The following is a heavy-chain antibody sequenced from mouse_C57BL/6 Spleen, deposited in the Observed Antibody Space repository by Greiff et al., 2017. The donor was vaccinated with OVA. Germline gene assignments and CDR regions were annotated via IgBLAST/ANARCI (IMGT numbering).Heavy chain of an antibody. CDR2: ISSGSSTI. V-gene: IGHV5-17*01. CDR3: AKGNPYYSNLFAY. J-gene: IGHJ3*01. CDR1: GFTFSDYG. D-gene: IGHD2-5*01. Sequence: EVQLVESGGGLVKPGGSLKLSCAASGFTFSDYGMHWVRQAPEKGLEWVAYISSGSSTIYYADTVKGRFTISRDNAKNTLFLQMTSLRSEDTAMYYCAKGNPYYSNLFAYWGQGTLVTVSA.